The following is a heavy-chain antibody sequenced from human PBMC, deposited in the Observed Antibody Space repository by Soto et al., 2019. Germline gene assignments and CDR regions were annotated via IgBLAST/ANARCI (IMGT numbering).Heavy chain of an antibody. CDR1: GGSISSSSYY. CDR3: TGQTIFGDH. D-gene: IGHD3-3*01. V-gene: IGHV4-39*01. J-gene: IGHJ4*02. Sequence: QLQLQESGPGLVKPSETLSLTRTVSGGSISSSSYYWGWIGWPPGRGRERIGGTDYSGSTYDNPSLRSRVTISVDTSKNQFSQKLSSVTAADAVVYYCTGQTIFGDHWGQGTLVTVSS. CDR2: TDYSGST.